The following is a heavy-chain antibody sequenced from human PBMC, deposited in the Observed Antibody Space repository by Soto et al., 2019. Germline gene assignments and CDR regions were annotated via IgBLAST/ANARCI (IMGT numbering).Heavy chain of an antibody. CDR2: INPNSGGT. D-gene: IGHD3-16*01. CDR1: GYTFTGYY. Sequence: QVQLVQSGAEVKKPGASVKVSCKASGYTFTGYYMHWVRQAPGQGLEWMGWINPNSGGTNYPQKFQGCVTMTRDTSIRVADTEPSRLSSDATAGYHCAGGGGYSPSWHSWGQGTLVTVSA. CDR3: AGGGGYSPSWHS. V-gene: IGHV1-2*04. J-gene: IGHJ1*01.